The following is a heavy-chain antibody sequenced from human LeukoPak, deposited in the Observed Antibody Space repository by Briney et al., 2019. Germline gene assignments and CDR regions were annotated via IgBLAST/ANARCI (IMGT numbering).Heavy chain of an antibody. CDR2: INHSGST. J-gene: IGHJ6*03. CDR3: ASNSGRSGQWLVLPLYYYYMDV. D-gene: IGHD6-19*01. Sequence: SETLSLTCAVYGGSFSGYYWSWIRQPPGKGLEWIGEINHSGSTNYNPSLKSRVTISVDTSKNQFSLKLSSVTAADTAVYYCASNSGRSGQWLVLPLYYYYMDVWGKGTTVTVSS. V-gene: IGHV4-34*01. CDR1: GGSFSGYY.